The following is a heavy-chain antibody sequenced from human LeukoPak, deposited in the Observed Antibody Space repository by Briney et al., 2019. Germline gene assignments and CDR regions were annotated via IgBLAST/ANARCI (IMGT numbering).Heavy chain of an antibody. D-gene: IGHD3-9*01. Sequence: PGGSLRLSCRASGFTFGDYAMSWFRQAPRKGLEWVGFIRSKAYGGTTEYAASVKGRFTISRDDSKSIAYLQMNSLKTEDTAVYYCTRELQGYDILTGYYPLWGQGTLVTVSS. V-gene: IGHV3-49*03. CDR1: GFTFGDYA. J-gene: IGHJ4*02. CDR2: IRSKAYGGTT. CDR3: TRELQGYDILTGYYPL.